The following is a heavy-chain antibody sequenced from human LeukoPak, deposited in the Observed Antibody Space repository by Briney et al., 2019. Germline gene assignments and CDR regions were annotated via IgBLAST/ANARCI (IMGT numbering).Heavy chain of an antibody. D-gene: IGHD5-18*01. CDR2: IYHSGST. Sequence: KPSETLSLTCTVSGGSISSGGYSWSWIRQHPGKGLQWIGYIYHSGSTYYNPSLKSRVTISVDTSKNQFSLRVNSVTAADTAVYFCVRDDTVISVFDIWGQGTMVTVSS. V-gene: IGHV4-31*03. J-gene: IGHJ3*02. CDR3: VRDDTVISVFDI. CDR1: GGSISSGGYS.